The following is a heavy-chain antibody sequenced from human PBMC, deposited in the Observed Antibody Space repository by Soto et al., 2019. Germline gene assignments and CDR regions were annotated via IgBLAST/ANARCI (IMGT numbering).Heavy chain of an antibody. Sequence: PGGSLRLSCAASGFTFSNYDMHWVRQAPGKGLEWVAVISYDGSDKYYADSVKGRFTISRDNSNHTLYLQMNSLRAEDTAVYYCAKDRAYYYDSSGYYYIDHWGQGTPVTVSS. V-gene: IGHV3-30*18. D-gene: IGHD3-22*01. J-gene: IGHJ4*02. CDR3: AKDRAYYYDSSGYYYIDH. CDR2: ISYDGSDK. CDR1: GFTFSNYD.